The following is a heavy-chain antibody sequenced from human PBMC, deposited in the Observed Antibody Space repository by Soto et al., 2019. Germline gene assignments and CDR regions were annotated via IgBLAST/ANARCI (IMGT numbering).Heavy chain of an antibody. D-gene: IGHD1-26*01. J-gene: IGHJ3*02. Sequence: QVQLVESGGGVVQPGRSLRLSCAASGFTFSTYGMHWVRQAPGKGLEWVAVMGNDGITTFYADSVKGRFTISRDNSKNTLFLQMNSLRADDTAVYYCAKEFQWELHAFDIWGQGTKVTVSS. CDR3: AKEFQWELHAFDI. CDR1: GFTFSTYG. V-gene: IGHV3-30*18. CDR2: MGNDGITT.